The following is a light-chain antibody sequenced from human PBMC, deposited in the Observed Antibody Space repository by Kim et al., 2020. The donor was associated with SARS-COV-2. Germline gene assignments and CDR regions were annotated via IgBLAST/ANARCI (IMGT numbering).Light chain of an antibody. V-gene: IGLV3-21*04. J-gene: IGLJ2*01. CDR1: NMGSKN. CDR3: QVWDSSSDHVV. Sequence: APGKTARITYGGKNMGSKNVHWYQQKPGQAPVLVIYYDSDRPSGIPERFSGSNSGNTATLTISRVEAGDEADYYCQVWDSSSDHVVFGGGTQLTVL. CDR2: YDS.